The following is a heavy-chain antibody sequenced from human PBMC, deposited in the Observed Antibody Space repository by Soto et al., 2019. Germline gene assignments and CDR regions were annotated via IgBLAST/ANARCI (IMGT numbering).Heavy chain of an antibody. D-gene: IGHD3-10*01. V-gene: IGHV2-5*02. CDR2: IYWDDDK. CDR3: AHWGYGLGSYAFDY. Sequence: QITLKASGPTLVKPTQTLTLTCTFSGFSLSAGGVSVGWIRQPPGKALEWLALIYWDDDKRYSPSLKTRLTITKDTSKNQEVLTMTNMDPVDTATYYCAHWGYGLGSYAFDYWGQGTLVTVTS. CDR1: GFSLSAGGVS. J-gene: IGHJ4*02.